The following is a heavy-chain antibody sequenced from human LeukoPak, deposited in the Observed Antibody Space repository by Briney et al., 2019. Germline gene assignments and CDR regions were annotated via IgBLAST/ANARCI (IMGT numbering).Heavy chain of an antibody. Sequence: PGGSLRLSCAASGFIFSSYSMNWARQAPGKGLEWVSSISSSSGYIYYADSVKGRFTISRDNAKNSLYLQMNSLRAEDTAVYYCARDSVSGDPGYWGQGTLVTVSS. J-gene: IGHJ4*02. V-gene: IGHV3-21*01. D-gene: IGHD7-27*01. CDR3: ARDSVSGDPGY. CDR2: ISSSSGYI. CDR1: GFIFSSYS.